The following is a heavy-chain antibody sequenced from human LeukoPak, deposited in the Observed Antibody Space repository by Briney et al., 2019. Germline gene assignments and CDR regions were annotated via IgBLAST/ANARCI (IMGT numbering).Heavy chain of an antibody. D-gene: IGHD1-26*01. Sequence: GGSLRLSCAASGFTFSSYAMHWVRQAPGKGLEWVGRIKSKTDGGTTDYAAPVKGRFTISRDDSKNTLYLQMNSLKTEDTAVYYCTGTISGSYWGGIDYWGQGTLVTVSS. CDR2: IKSKTDGGTT. V-gene: IGHV3-15*01. J-gene: IGHJ4*02. CDR3: TGTISGSYWGGIDY. CDR1: GFTFSSYA.